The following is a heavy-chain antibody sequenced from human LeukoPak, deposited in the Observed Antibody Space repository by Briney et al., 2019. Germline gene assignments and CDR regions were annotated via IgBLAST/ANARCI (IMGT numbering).Heavy chain of an antibody. Sequence: GASVKVSCKASGYTFTSYYMHWVRQAPGQGLELMGIINPSGGSTSYAQKFQGRVTMTRDTSTSTVYMELSSLRSEDSAVYYCARDLSGGVGANNWFDPWGQGTLVTVSS. J-gene: IGHJ5*02. V-gene: IGHV1-46*01. D-gene: IGHD1-26*01. CDR1: GYTFTSYY. CDR2: INPSGGST. CDR3: ARDLSGGVGANNWFDP.